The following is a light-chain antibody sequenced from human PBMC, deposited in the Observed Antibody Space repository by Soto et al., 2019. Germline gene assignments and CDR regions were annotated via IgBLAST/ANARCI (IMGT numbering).Light chain of an antibody. CDR2: GAS. J-gene: IGKJ4*01. V-gene: IGKV3-20*01. Sequence: EMVLTQSPGTLSLSPGERATHSCRASQSVSSNSLAWYQQKPGQAPRLLIYGASNRAVDIPDRFSGSGSGTDFTLTISRLEPEDFAVYSCQQYGSSPLTFGGGTKVEVK. CDR3: QQYGSSPLT. CDR1: QSVSSNS.